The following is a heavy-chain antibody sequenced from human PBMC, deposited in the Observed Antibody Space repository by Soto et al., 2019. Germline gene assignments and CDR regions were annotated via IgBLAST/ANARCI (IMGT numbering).Heavy chain of an antibody. CDR2: ISAYNGNT. V-gene: IGHV1-18*01. D-gene: IGHD6-13*01. CDR1: GYTFTSYG. CDR3: ARDSSSSFHHY. Sequence: QVQLVQSGAEVKKPGASVKVSCKASGYTFTSYGISWVRQAPGQGLEWMGWISAYNGNTNYAQMLQGRVTMTTDTSTTTAYIAPTSLRSDDTAVYYCARDSSSSFHHYWAHGTLFTVSS. J-gene: IGHJ4*01.